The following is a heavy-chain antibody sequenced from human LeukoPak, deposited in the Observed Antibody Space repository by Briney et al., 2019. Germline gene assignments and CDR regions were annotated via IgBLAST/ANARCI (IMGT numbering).Heavy chain of an antibody. Sequence: SSPTLSLTCAVYGGSFSIYYWSSIRQSPGKGMEWLGEINDSGTNKYNTSLMSRVTISVDKSKNQFSLKLSSVTAADTAVYYCARRWNYGRNYYIDVWGKGATVSVSS. CDR2: INDSGTN. D-gene: IGHD1-7*01. CDR1: GGSFSIYY. V-gene: IGHV4-34*01. J-gene: IGHJ6*03. CDR3: ARRWNYGRNYYIDV.